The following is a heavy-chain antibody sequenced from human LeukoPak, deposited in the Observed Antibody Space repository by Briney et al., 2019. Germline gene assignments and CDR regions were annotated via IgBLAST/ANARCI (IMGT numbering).Heavy chain of an antibody. V-gene: IGHV3-53*01. CDR2: IYTGDVT. J-gene: IGHJ4*02. D-gene: IGHD3-22*01. CDR1: GFRVSSNH. Sequence: PGGSLRLSCAVSGFRVSSNHMTWVRQAPGKGLEWVSLIYTGDVTYYADSVKGRFTISTDNSKNILYLQMDSLTAEDTALYYCARERGYDTYIDYWGQGTLVTVSS. CDR3: ARERGYDTYIDY.